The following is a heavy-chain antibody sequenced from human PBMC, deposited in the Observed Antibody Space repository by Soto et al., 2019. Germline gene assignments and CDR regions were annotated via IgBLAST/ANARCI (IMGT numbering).Heavy chain of an antibody. CDR2: IYYSGST. V-gene: IGHV4-61*08. CDR3: ARGNYYDSSGYYDY. Sequence: PSETLCLTCTVSGGSISSGDYYWSWIRQPPGKGLEWIGFIYYSGSTNYNPSLKSRVTISVDTSKNQFSLKLSSVTAADTAVYYCARGNYYDSSGYYDYWGQGTLVTVSS. J-gene: IGHJ4*02. CDR1: GGSISSGDYY. D-gene: IGHD3-22*01.